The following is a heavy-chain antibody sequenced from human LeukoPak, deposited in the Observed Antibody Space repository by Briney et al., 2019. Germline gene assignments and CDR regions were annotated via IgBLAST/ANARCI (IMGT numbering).Heavy chain of an antibody. CDR2: IIPIFGTA. CDR1: GGTFSSYA. CDR3: ARQQWLAYIDY. V-gene: IGHV1-69*06. D-gene: IGHD6-19*01. Sequence: SVKVCCKASGGTFSSYAISWVRQAPGQGLEWMGGIIPIFGTANYAQKFQGRVTITADKSTSTAYMELSSLRAEDTAVYYCARQQWLAYIDYWGQGILVTVSS. J-gene: IGHJ4*02.